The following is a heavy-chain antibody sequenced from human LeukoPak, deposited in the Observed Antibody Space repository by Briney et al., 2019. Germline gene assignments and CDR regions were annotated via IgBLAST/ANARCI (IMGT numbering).Heavy chain of an antibody. CDR2: ISSSGSTI. J-gene: IGHJ4*02. CDR1: GFTFSDYY. V-gene: IGHV3-11*01. D-gene: IGHD3-22*01. CDR3: ARHATYYDSSGPQGY. Sequence: GGSLRLSCAASGFTFSDYYTSWIRQAPGKGLEWVSYISSSGSTIYYADSVKGRFTIFRDNAKNSLYLQMNSLRAEDTAVYYCARHATYYDSSGPQGYWGQGTLVTVSS.